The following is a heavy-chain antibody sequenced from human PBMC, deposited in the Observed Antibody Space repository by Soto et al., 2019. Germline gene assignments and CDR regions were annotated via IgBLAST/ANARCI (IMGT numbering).Heavy chain of an antibody. D-gene: IGHD1-20*01. J-gene: IGHJ3*02. CDR3: ASNNPRGCCFDI. Sequence: ASVKVSCKASGGTFSSYAISWVRQAPGQGLEWMGGIIPIFGTANYAQKFQGRVTITADKSTSTAYMELSSLRSEDTAVYYCASNNPRGCCFDIWGQGTMVTVSS. CDR2: IIPIFGTA. CDR1: GGTFSSYA. V-gene: IGHV1-69*06.